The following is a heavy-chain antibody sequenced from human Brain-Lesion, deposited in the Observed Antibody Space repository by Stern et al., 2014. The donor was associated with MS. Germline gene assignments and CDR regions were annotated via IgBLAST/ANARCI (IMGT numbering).Heavy chain of an antibody. V-gene: IGHV4-4*02. D-gene: IGHD6-13*01. Sequence: QVQLQESGPGLVKPSGTLSLTCAVSGGSISSSNWWSWVRQSPGKGLEWIGESDHSGSTIYKPSLKSRVTVSVDKSKNRFSLNLGSVTAADTAVYFCARFPASRPHVFDSWGQGTLVTVSS. J-gene: IGHJ4*02. CDR3: ARFPASRPHVFDS. CDR2: SDHSGST. CDR1: GGSISSSNW.